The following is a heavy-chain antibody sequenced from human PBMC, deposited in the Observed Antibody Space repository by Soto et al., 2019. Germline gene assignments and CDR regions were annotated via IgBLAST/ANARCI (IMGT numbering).Heavy chain of an antibody. J-gene: IGHJ5*02. V-gene: IGHV1-69*13. CDR2: IIPIFGTA. CDR1: GGTFSSYA. CDR3: ARYSTYVNNWFDP. D-gene: IGHD4-4*01. Sequence: SVKVSCKASGGTFSSYAISWVRQAPGQGLEWMGGIIPIFGTANYAQKFQGRVTITADESTSTAYMELSSLRSEDTAVYYCARYSTYVNNWFDPWGQGTLVTVSS.